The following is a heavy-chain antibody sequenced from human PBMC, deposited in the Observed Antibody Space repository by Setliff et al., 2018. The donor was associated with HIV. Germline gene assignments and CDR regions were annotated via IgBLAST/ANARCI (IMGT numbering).Heavy chain of an antibody. D-gene: IGHD6-19*01. CDR3: ARGAIAVAGISYYYYGMDV. CDR1: GGSISGSSYY. CDR2: MYYSGST. J-gene: IGHJ6*02. V-gene: IGHV4-39*07. Sequence: SETLSLTCIVSGGSISGSSYYWGWIRQSPGKGLEWIGNMYYSGSTNYNPSLKSRVTISVDTSKNQFSLKLSSVTAADTAVYYCARGAIAVAGISYYYYGMDVWGQGTTVTVSS.